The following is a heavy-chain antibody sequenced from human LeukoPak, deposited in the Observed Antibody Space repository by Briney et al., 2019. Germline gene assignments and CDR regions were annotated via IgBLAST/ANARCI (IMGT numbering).Heavy chain of an antibody. V-gene: IGHV3-48*03. CDR2: ISSSGSTI. CDR1: GFTFSSYE. J-gene: IGHJ6*03. Sequence: GGSLRLSCAASGFTFSSYEMNWVRQAPGKGLEWVSYISSSGSTIYYADSVKGRFTISRDNAKNSLYLQMNSLRAEDTAVYYCARKRGYFYYMDVWGEGTTVTVSS. CDR3: ARKRGYFYYMDV.